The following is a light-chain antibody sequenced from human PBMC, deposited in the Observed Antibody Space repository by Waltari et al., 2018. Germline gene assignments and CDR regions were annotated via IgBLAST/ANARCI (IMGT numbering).Light chain of an antibody. CDR2: GAS. Sequence: IVLTQSPGTLSLSPGGRATLSCRASQNIGNYLAWYQQKPGQAPRLLIYGASSRAAGIPGRFSGSGSGADFSLTISRLEPEDFAVYYCQHHVRLPATFGQGTKV. CDR3: QHHVRLPAT. J-gene: IGKJ1*01. V-gene: IGKV3-20*01. CDR1: QNIGNY.